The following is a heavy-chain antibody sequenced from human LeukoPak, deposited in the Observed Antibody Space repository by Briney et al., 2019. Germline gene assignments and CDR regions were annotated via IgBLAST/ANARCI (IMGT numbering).Heavy chain of an antibody. CDR2: VHLDGAT. J-gene: IGHJ4*02. CDR1: GGSITTTNW. Sequence: SETLSLTCAVSGGSITTTNWWSWVRQPPGKGLEWIGEVHLDGATNYNPSLESRFSMSIDKSNNHLSLEVTSVTAADTAMYYCTRESGAFSPFGFWGQGTLVTVSS. D-gene: IGHD1-26*01. V-gene: IGHV4-4*02. CDR3: TRESGAFSPFGF.